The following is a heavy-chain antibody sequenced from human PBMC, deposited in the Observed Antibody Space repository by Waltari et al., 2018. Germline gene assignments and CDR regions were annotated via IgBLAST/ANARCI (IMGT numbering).Heavy chain of an antibody. J-gene: IGHJ4*02. V-gene: IGHV3-21*01. CDR1: GLTISTYN. D-gene: IGHD6-19*01. Sequence: EVQLVESGGGLVKPGGSLRLACAVSGLTISTYNLNWVCQAPGKGLEWVSYISSSGSYVYYADSVKGRFTISRDNAKNSLFLQMNSLRAEDSAVYYCASDLAGASVSKYWGQGTPVTVSS. CDR3: ASDLAGASVSKY. CDR2: ISSSGSYV.